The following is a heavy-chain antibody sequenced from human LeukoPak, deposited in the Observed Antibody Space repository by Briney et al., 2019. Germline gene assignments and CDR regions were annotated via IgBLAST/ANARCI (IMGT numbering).Heavy chain of an antibody. Sequence: SETLSLTCTVSGGSISSSSYYWGWIRQPPGKGLEWIGSIYYSGSTYYNPSLKSRVTISVDTSKNQFSLKLSSVTAADTAVYYCAREGSYGDYVGYWGQGTLVTVSS. J-gene: IGHJ4*02. V-gene: IGHV4-39*07. CDR3: AREGSYGDYVGY. D-gene: IGHD4-17*01. CDR2: IYYSGST. CDR1: GGSISSSSYY.